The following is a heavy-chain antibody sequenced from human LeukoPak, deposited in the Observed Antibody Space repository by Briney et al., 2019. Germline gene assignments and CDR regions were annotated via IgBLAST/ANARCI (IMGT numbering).Heavy chain of an antibody. CDR2: INPNSGGT. CDR3: ASFSRITMVREKPDAFDI. J-gene: IGHJ3*02. V-gene: IGHV1-2*06. D-gene: IGHD3-10*01. Sequence: ASVKVSCKASGYTFTGYYMHWVRQAPGQGLEWMGRINPNSGGTNYAQKFQGRVTMTRDTSISTAYMELSRLRSDDTAVYYCASFSRITMVREKPDAFDIWGQGTMVTVSS. CDR1: GYTFTGYY.